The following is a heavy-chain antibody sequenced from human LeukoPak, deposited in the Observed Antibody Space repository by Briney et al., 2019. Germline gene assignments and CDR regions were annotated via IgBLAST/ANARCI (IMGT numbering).Heavy chain of an antibody. CDR2: IKHDGSED. D-gene: IGHD4-17*01. V-gene: IGHV3-7*01. CDR3: ARDSDYGDYLHAFDI. CDR1: GFTFSNYW. J-gene: IGHJ3*02. Sequence: GGSLRLSCAASGFTFSNYWMTWVRQAPGKGLEWVANIKHDGSEDYYLDSVKGRFTISRDNSKNTLYLQMNSLRAEDTAVYYCARDSDYGDYLHAFDIWGQGTMVTVSS.